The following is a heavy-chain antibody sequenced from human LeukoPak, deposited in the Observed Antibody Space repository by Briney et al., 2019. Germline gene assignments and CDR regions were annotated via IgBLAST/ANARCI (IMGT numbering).Heavy chain of an antibody. CDR2: IRYDGSNK. CDR1: GFTFSSYG. Sequence: GGSLRLSCAASGFTFSSYGMHWVRQAPGKGLEWVAFIRYDGSNKYYADSVKGRFTISRDNSKNTLYLQMNSLRAEDTAVYYCAKDRGDYNYYMDVWGKGTTVTVSS. CDR3: AKDRGDYNYYMDV. J-gene: IGHJ6*03. V-gene: IGHV3-30*02. D-gene: IGHD2-21*01.